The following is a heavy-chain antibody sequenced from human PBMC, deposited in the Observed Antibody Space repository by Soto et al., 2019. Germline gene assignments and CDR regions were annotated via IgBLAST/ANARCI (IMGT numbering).Heavy chain of an antibody. CDR3: EKDSNWGIISPTHDY. D-gene: IGHD3-16*01. Sequence: VHLSESGGGLVQPGGSLRLSCAASGFTFSSSAMSWVRQAPGKGLEWVATFRESGGTTHYADSVKGRCTITRDASKNMQNLQMNNLRAEDTAIYYCEKDSNWGIISPTHDYWGQGTRVTVSS. V-gene: IGHV3-23*01. CDR1: GFTFSSSA. J-gene: IGHJ4*02. CDR2: FRESGGTT.